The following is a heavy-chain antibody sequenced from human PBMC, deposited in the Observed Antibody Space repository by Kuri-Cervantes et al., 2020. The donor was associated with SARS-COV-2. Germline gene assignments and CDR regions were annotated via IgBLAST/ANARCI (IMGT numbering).Heavy chain of an antibody. D-gene: IGHD4-11*01. CDR1: GFTFSSYG. J-gene: IGHJ4*02. CDR3: ARIDYSISIDY. Sequence: GGSLRLSCAASGFTFSSYGMHWVRQAPGKGLEWVAVISYDGSNKYYADSVKGRFTISRDNSKNTLYLQMNSLRAEDTAVYYCARIDYSISIDYWGQGALVTVSS. V-gene: IGHV3-30*03. CDR2: ISYDGSNK.